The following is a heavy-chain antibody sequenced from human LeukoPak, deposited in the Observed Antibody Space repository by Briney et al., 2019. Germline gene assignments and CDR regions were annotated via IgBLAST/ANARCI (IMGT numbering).Heavy chain of an antibody. D-gene: IGHD2-2*01. V-gene: IGHV1-69*13. J-gene: IGHJ6*02. CDR2: IIPIFGTA. Sequence: ASVKVSCKASGGTFSSYAISWVRQAPGQGLEWMGGIIPIFGTANYAQKFQGRVTVTADESTSTAYMELSSLRSEDTAVYYCARVRVEEPAATETSYYYYGMDVWGQGTTVTVSS. CDR3: ARVRVEEPAATETSYYYYGMDV. CDR1: GGTFSSYA.